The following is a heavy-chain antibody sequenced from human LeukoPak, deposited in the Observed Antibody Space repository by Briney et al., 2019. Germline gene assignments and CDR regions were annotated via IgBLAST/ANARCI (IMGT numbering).Heavy chain of an antibody. CDR2: ISWNSGSI. J-gene: IGHJ4*02. CDR1: GFTFDDYA. D-gene: IGHD6-13*01. CDR3: AKALYSSSWYAEVDY. V-gene: IGHV3-9*01. Sequence: PGGSLRLSCAAPGFTFDDYAMHWVRQAPGKGLEWVSGISWNSGSIGYADSVKGRFTISRDNAKNSLYLQMNSLRAEDTALYYCAKALYSSSWYAEVDYWGQGTLVTVSS.